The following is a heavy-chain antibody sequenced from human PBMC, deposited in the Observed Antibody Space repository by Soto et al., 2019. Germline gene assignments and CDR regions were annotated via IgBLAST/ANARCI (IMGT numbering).Heavy chain of an antibody. Sequence: GGSLRLSCAVSGFTFGDYWMGWVRQAPGKGLEWVANIKQDGGEKFYVDSVNGRFTISRDNAQRSLYLQMNNLRAEDTAVYYCTRDGSGYSFYWGLGTLVTVSS. J-gene: IGHJ4*02. CDR3: TRDGSGYSFY. D-gene: IGHD3-3*01. CDR2: IKQDGGEK. CDR1: GFTFGDYW. V-gene: IGHV3-7*01.